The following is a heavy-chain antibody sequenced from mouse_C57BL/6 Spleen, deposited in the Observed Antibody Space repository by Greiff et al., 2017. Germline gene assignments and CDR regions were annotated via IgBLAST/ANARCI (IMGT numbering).Heavy chain of an antibody. CDR2: IDPANGNT. D-gene: IGHD1-1*01. J-gene: IGHJ4*01. V-gene: IGHV14-3*01. CDR3: ARDYGSSYYAMYY. CDR1: GFNIKNTY. Sequence: VQLQQSVAELVRPGASVKLSCTASGFNIKNTYMHWVKQRPEQGLEWIGRIDPANGNTTYAPKFQGKATINADTSSNTAYLQLSSLTSEDTAIYYCARDYGSSYYAMYYWGQGTSVTVSS.